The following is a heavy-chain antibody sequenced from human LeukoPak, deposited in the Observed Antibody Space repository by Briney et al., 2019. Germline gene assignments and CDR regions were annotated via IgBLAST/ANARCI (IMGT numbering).Heavy chain of an antibody. V-gene: IGHV3-23*01. CDR3: AKGSYGDLTPRAPFRDY. J-gene: IGHJ4*02. CDR2: ISGSGGST. Sequence: GGSLRLSCAASGFTFNSYVMNWVRQAPGKGLEWVSSISGSGGSTYYADSVKGRFTISRDNSKNTLYLQMNSLRAEDTAVYYCAKGSYGDLTPRAPFRDYWGQGTLVTVSS. D-gene: IGHD4-17*01. CDR1: GFTFNSYV.